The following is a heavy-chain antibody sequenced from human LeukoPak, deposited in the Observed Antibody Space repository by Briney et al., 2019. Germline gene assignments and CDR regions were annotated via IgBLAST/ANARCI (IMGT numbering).Heavy chain of an antibody. D-gene: IGHD5-18*01. CDR2: IYSGGST. Sequence: GGSLRLSCAASGFTVSTNYMSWVRQAPGKGLEWVSLIYSGGSTYYAASVKGRFTISRDNSKNTLYLQMNSLRPEDTAVYYCAKGYNYAYEYWGQGTLVTVSS. CDR3: AKGYNYAYEY. J-gene: IGHJ4*02. CDR1: GFTVSTNY. V-gene: IGHV3-53*01.